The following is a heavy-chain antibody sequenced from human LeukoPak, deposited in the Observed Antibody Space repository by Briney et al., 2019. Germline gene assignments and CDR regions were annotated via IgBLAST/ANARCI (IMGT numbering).Heavy chain of an antibody. CDR2: IGTAGDT. CDR3: ARGLVRVGMDV. J-gene: IGHJ6*02. CDR1: GITFSTSD. Sequence: GGSLRLSCEASGITFSTSDMHWVRQAPGKGLEWVSVIGTAGDTYYADSVKGRFTISRENAKNSLYLQMNSLRAGDTAVYYCARGLVRVGMDVWGQGTTVTVSS. V-gene: IGHV3-13*01. D-gene: IGHD2-21*01.